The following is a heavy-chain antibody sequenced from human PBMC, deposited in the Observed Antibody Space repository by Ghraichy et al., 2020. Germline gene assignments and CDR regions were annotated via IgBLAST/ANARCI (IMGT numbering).Heavy chain of an antibody. CDR1: GFTFSTYE. Sequence: GGSLRLSCTASGFTFSTYEMNWVRQAPGKGLEWVSYISNSDNTKYYADSVKGRFTISRDNAKNSLYLQLNSLRAEDTAVYYCARESPDFFDYWGKGTLVTVSS. CDR2: ISNSDNTK. V-gene: IGHV3-48*03. J-gene: IGHJ4*02. CDR3: ARESPDFFDY.